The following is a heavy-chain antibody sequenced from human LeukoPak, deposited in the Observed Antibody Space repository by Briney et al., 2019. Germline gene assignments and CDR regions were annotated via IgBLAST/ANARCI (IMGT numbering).Heavy chain of an antibody. D-gene: IGHD6-19*01. J-gene: IGHJ1*01. V-gene: IGHV3-11*01. CDR2: ISGDGTTI. Sequence: GGSLRLSCAASGVMFSDFYMSWIRQAPGKGLEWISYISGDGTTIYNADSVKGRFTISRDNATKSLYLQMNSLRAEDTAVYYCAGDRRGGIGVAPAEFFHHWGQGTLVTVSS. CDR1: GVMFSDFY. CDR3: AGDRRGGIGVAPAEFFHH.